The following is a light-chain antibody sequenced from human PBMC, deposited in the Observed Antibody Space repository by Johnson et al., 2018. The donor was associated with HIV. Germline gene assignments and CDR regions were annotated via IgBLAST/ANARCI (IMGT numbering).Light chain of an antibody. V-gene: IGLV1-51*02. CDR2: ENN. J-gene: IGLJ1*01. Sequence: QSALTQPPSVSAAPGQKVTISCSGSSSNIGNNYVSWYQQLPVTAPKLLIYENNKRPSGIPDRFSGSKSGTSDTLGITGLQTGDEADYYCGTWDSSLSAFYYVFGTGTKVTVL. CDR3: GTWDSSLSAFYYV. CDR1: SSNIGNNY.